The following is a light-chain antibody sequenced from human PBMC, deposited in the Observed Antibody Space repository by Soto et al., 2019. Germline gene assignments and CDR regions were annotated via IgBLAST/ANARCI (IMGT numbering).Light chain of an antibody. J-gene: IGKJ5*01. Sequence: DIQLTQSPSFLSASVGDRVTITCRASQGLSSDLAWYQQKPGKAPKLLIYAASTLQSGVPSRFRGSGSGTEFTLTLSSLQPEDFASYYCQHLNSYPITFGQGTRLEIK. CDR2: AAS. V-gene: IGKV1-9*01. CDR3: QHLNSYPIT. CDR1: QGLSSD.